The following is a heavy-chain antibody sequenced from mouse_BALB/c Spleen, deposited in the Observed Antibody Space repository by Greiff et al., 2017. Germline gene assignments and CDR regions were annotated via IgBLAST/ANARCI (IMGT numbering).Heavy chain of an antibody. CDR3: ADYYGSSPYAMDY. CDR2: IDPANGNT. Sequence: VQLQQFGAELVKPGASVKLSCTASGFNIKDTYMHWVKQRPEQGLEWIGRIDPANGNTKYDPKFQGKATITADTSSNTAYLQLSSLTSEDTAVYYCADYYGSSPYAMDYWGQGTSVTVSS. V-gene: IGHV14-3*02. D-gene: IGHD1-1*01. CDR1: GFNIKDTY. J-gene: IGHJ4*01.